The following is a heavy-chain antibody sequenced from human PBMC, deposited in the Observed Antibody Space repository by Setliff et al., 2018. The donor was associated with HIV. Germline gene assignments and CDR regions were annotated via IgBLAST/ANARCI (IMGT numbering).Heavy chain of an antibody. V-gene: IGHV1-2*06. D-gene: IGHD6-19*01. CDR3: ARGVSQAYTYGSGAYYYFDF. CDR1: GYTFTTYD. CDR2: FNPNSGGT. J-gene: IGHJ4*02. Sequence: ASVKVSCKASGYTFTTYDINWVRQGTGQGLEWMGRFNPNSGGTNYAQKFQGRVTMTRDASINTAYMELSRLRSDDTAVYFCARGVSQAYTYGSGAYYYFDFWGPGTLVTVSS.